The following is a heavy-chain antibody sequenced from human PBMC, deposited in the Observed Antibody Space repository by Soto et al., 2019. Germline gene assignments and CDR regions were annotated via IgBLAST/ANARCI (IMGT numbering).Heavy chain of an antibody. V-gene: IGHV3-30*18. D-gene: IGHD6-19*01. CDR1: GFPFRDYA. CDR2: VSHDGRNT. CDR3: AKGGRQWLVTSDFNY. Sequence: VQLVESGGGVVQPGRSLRISCAASGFPFRDYAMHWVRQAPGKGLEWVAGVSHDGRNTHYADSVKGRFTISRDSSKNTVSLDMTSLRAEDTAVYYCAKGGRQWLVTSDFNYWGQGALVTVSS. J-gene: IGHJ4*02.